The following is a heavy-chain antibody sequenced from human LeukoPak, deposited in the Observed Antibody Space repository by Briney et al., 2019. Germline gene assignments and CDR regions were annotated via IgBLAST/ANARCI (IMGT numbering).Heavy chain of an antibody. D-gene: IGHD4-17*01. CDR1: GLTVSSNY. J-gene: IGHJ1*01. CDR3: ARDSVTTPGMH. V-gene: IGHV3-66*01. CDR2: IYSGGST. Sequence: GGSLRLSCAASGLTVSSNYMSWVRQAPGKGLEWVSVIYSGGSTYYADSVRGRFTISRDNSKNTLYLQMNSLRAEDTAVYYCARDSVTTPGMHWGQGTLVTVSS.